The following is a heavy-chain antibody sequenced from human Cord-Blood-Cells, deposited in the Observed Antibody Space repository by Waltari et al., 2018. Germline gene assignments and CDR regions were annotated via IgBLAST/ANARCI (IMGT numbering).Heavy chain of an antibody. CDR1: GFTFSSYA. Sequence: EVQPLASGGGLVQPGGSLRLSCAASGFTFSSYAMSWVRQAPGKGLEWVLSISGRGGNTYYADSVKGRFTNSRDNSNNTVYLQMNSLRAEDTAVYYCAKDRTYDFLSGYYDYWGQGTLVTVSS. CDR3: AKDRTYDFLSGYYDY. CDR2: ISGRGGNT. D-gene: IGHD3-3*01. J-gene: IGHJ4*02. V-gene: IGHV3-23*01.